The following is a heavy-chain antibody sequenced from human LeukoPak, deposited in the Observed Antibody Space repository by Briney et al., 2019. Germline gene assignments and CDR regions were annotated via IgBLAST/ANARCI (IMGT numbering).Heavy chain of an antibody. CDR3: ARSWDYDSSGYYFDY. Sequence: ASVKVSCKASGGTFSSYAISWVRQAPGQGLEWMGGIIPIFGTANYAQKFQGRVTITADESTSTAYMELSSLRSEGTAVYYCARSWDYDSSGYYFDYWGQGTLVTVSS. CDR1: GGTFSSYA. CDR2: IIPIFGTA. D-gene: IGHD3-22*01. V-gene: IGHV1-69*13. J-gene: IGHJ4*02.